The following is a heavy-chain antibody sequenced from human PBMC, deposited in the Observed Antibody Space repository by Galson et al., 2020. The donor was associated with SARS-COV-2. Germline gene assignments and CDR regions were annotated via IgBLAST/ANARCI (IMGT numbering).Heavy chain of an antibody. V-gene: IGHV3-30-3*01. CDR1: GFTFSSYA. CDR2: ISYDGSNK. Sequence: GESLKISCAASGFTFSSYAMHWVRQAPGKGLEWVAVISYDGSNKYYADSVKGRFTISRDNSKNTLYLQMNSLRAEDTAVYYCARETGGGSDYWGQGTLVTVSS. D-gene: IGHD2-15*01. CDR3: ARETGGGSDY. J-gene: IGHJ4*02.